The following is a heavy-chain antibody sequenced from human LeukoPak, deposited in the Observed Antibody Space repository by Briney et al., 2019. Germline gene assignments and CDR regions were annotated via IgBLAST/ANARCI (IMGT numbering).Heavy chain of an antibody. J-gene: IGHJ4*02. CDR1: GFTFSSYS. D-gene: IGHD3-10*01. CDR2: ISNSGTTT. CDR3: ARKGEWDMVRGALDY. Sequence: PGGSLRLSCAASGFTFSSYSMNWVRQAPGKGLEWVSYISNSGTTTYYADSVKGRFTISRDNAKSSLYLQMNSLRAEDTAVYYCARKGEWDMVRGALDYWGQGTLVTVSS. V-gene: IGHV3-48*04.